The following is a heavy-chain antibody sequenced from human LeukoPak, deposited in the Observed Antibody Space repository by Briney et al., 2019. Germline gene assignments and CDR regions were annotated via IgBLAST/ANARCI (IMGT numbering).Heavy chain of an antibody. D-gene: IGHD3-9*01. CDR2: IYSGGST. J-gene: IGHJ4*02. CDR3: ARESKRATGYYAFDY. Sequence: PGGSLRLSCAASGFTFSSSAMSWVRQVPGKGLEWVSVIYSGGSTYYADSVKGRFTISRDNSKNTLYLQMNSLRAEDTAVYYCARESKRATGYYAFDYWGQGTLVTVSS. V-gene: IGHV3-53*01. CDR1: GFTFSSSA.